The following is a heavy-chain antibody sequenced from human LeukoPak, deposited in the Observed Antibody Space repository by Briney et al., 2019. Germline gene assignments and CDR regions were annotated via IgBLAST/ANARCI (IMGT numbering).Heavy chain of an antibody. J-gene: IGHJ4*02. CDR3: ARGWSTGNFDY. D-gene: IGHD3-10*01. Sequence: PSETLSLTCTVSGGSISSYYWSWIRQPPGKGLEWIGYIYYSGSTNYNPSLKSRVTISVDTSKNQFSLKLSSVTAADTAVYYCARGWSTGNFDYWGQGTLVTVSS. CDR2: IYYSGST. V-gene: IGHV4-59*01. CDR1: GGSISSYY.